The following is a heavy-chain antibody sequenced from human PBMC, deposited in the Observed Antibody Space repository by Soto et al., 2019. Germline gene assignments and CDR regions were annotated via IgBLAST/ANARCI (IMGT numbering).Heavy chain of an antibody. Sequence: SETLSLTCAVYGGSFSGYYWSWIRQPPGKGLEWIGEINHSGSTNYNPSLKSRVTISVDTSKNQFSLKLSSVTAADTAVYYCARARVIENSSGWYLRRGERAEYFQHWGQGTLVTVSS. D-gene: IGHD6-19*01. CDR3: ARARVIENSSGWYLRRGERAEYFQH. CDR1: GGSFSGYY. V-gene: IGHV4-34*01. J-gene: IGHJ1*01. CDR2: INHSGST.